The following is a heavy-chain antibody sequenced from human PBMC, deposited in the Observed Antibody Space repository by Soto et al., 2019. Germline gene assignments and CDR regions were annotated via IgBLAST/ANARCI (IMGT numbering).Heavy chain of an antibody. J-gene: IGHJ4*01. Sequence: SETLSLPCTVSWGSISRYLWSWIRQPPGKGLEWIGEINHSGSTNYNPSLKSRITLSVDTSKNQFSLNVNSVTAADTAVYYCARMWSGFKSYWSQGTLVTVS. CDR2: INHSGST. V-gene: IGHV4-34*01. CDR1: WGSISRYL. D-gene: IGHD6-25*01. CDR3: ARMWSGFKSY.